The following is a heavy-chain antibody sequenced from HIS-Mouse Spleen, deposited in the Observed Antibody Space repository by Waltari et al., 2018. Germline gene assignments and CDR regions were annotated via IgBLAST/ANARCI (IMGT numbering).Heavy chain of an antibody. CDR3: AKEYSSSHNWFDP. V-gene: IGHV3-30*18. Sequence: QVQLVGSGGGVVQPGRSLRPPCAASGFPLSSYGVRWVPRDPGKGLEWVAVISYDGSNKYYADSVKGRFTISRDNSKNTLYLQMNSLRAEDTAVYYCAKEYSSSHNWFDPWGQGTLVTVSS. J-gene: IGHJ5*02. CDR2: ISYDGSNK. CDR1: GFPLSSYG. D-gene: IGHD6-13*01.